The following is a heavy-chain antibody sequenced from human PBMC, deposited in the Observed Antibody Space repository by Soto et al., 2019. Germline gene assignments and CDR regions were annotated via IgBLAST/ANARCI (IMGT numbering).Heavy chain of an antibody. CDR2: IYPSDSDT. CDR1: GYSFTSYW. D-gene: IGHD6-13*01. V-gene: IGHV5-51*01. J-gene: IGHJ4*02. Sequence: GESLKISCQGSGYSFTSYWIGWVRQKPGKGPEWMGVIYPSDSDTRYSPSFQGQVTISADKSISTAYLQWSSLKASDSAMYYCAMGGGAASGKNEYWGQGTLVTVSS. CDR3: AMGGGAASGKNEY.